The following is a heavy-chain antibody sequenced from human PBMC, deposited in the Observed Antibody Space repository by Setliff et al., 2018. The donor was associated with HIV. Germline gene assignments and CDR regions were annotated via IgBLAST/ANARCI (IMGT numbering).Heavy chain of an antibody. CDR2: VSPSSIVT. V-gene: IGHV3-23*01. J-gene: IGHJ3*01. Sequence: LRLSCAASGFAFSTFDMNWVRQTPEKGLEWVSAVSPSSIVTYYADSVKGRFTVSRDDSKNMLLLQMNSLGPEDTAIYYCAKPTSGLYPRAFDLWGQGTMVTVSS. CDR1: GFAFSTFD. CDR3: AKPTSGLYPRAFDL. D-gene: IGHD1-26*01.